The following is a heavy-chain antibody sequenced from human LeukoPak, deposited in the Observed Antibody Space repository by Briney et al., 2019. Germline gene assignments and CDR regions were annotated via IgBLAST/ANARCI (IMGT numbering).Heavy chain of an antibody. CDR2: IWYDGSNK. Sequence: GGSLRLSCAASGFTFSSYGMHWVRQAPGKGLEWVAVIWYDGSNKYYADSVKGRFTISRDNSKNTLYLQVNSLRAEDTAVYYCAKEFERMGGYDYWGQGTLVTVSS. D-gene: IGHD1-26*01. CDR3: AKEFERMGGYDY. V-gene: IGHV3-33*06. CDR1: GFTFSSYG. J-gene: IGHJ4*02.